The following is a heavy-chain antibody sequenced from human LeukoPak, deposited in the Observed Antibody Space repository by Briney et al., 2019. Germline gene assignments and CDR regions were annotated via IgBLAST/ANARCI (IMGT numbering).Heavy chain of an antibody. CDR3: AIGGLDHAFDL. D-gene: IGHD3/OR15-3a*01. V-gene: IGHV3-74*01. J-gene: IGHJ3*01. CDR2: INNDGSAT. Sequence: GGSLRLSCAASGFTLSNYWLYWVRQAPRKGLEDVSRINNDGSATTYEHSVKGRFPVSRDNAKSSVYLQMNSLRPEDTAMFYCAIGGLDHAFDLWGQGTMVSVSS. CDR1: GFTLSNYW.